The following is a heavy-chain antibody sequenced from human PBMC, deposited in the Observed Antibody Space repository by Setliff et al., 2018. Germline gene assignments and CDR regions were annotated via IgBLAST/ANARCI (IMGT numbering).Heavy chain of an antibody. CDR1: GFTFDIYS. J-gene: IGHJ6*03. Sequence: GGSLRLSCAASGFTFDIYSMSWVRQAPGKGLEWVSYISSHSNTIWYADSVKGRFTISRDTAKNSLYLQMNSLRAEDTAVYYCAGARGGLIYMDVWGKGTTVTVSS. D-gene: IGHD2-15*01. CDR2: ISSHSNTI. CDR3: AGARGGLIYMDV. V-gene: IGHV3-48*04.